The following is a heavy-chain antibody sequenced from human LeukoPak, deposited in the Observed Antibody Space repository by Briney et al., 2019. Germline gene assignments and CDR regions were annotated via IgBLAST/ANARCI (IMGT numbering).Heavy chain of an antibody. CDR1: GGTFSSYA. V-gene: IGHV1-69*06. CDR2: IIPIFGTA. D-gene: IGHD3-10*01. Sequence: EASVKVSCKASGGTFSSYAISWVRQAPGQGLEWMGGIIPIFGTANYAQKFQGRVTITADKSTSTAYMELSRLRSDDTAVYYCARALWFGESPPDYYYYYYMDVWGKGTTVTVS. J-gene: IGHJ6*03. CDR3: ARALWFGESPPDYYYYYYMDV.